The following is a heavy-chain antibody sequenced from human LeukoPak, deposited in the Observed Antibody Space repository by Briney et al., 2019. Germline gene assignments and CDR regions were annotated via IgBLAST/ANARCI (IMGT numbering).Heavy chain of an antibody. J-gene: IGHJ4*02. CDR3: ARPSSRDGYNPDSDY. CDR2: IYPRDSDT. V-gene: IGHV5-51*01. Sequence: GESLKISCKGSGYSFTDYWIAWVRQMPGKGLEWMGVIYPRDSDTRYSPSFQGQVTISADKSITTAYLQWSNLKASDTAMYYCARPSSRDGYNPDSDYWGQGTLVTVST. D-gene: IGHD5-24*01. CDR1: GYSFTDYW.